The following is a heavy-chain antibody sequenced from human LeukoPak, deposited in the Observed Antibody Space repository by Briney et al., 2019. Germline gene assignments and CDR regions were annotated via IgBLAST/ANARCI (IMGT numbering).Heavy chain of an antibody. D-gene: IGHD1-1*01. V-gene: IGHV3-21*01. J-gene: IGHJ5*02. Sequence: GGSLRLSCAASGFTFSSYSMNWVRQAPGKGLEWVSSISSSSSYIYYADSVKGRFTISRDNAKNSLYLQMNSLRAEDTAVYYCARDNLQLEMEDWFDPWGQGTLVTVSS. CDR1: GFTFSSYS. CDR3: ARDNLQLEMEDWFDP. CDR2: ISSSSSYI.